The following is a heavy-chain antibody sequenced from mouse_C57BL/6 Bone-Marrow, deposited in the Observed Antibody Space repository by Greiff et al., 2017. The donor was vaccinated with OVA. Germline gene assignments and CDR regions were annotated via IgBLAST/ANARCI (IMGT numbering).Heavy chain of an antibody. J-gene: IGHJ3*01. Sequence: EVQVVESGGGLVKPGGSLKLSCAASGFTFSDYGMHWVRQAPEKGLEWVAYISSGSSTIYYADTVKGRFTISRDNAKNTLFLQMTSLRSEDTAMYYCARGGNYGSSPFAYWGQGTLVTVSA. CDR1: GFTFSDYG. CDR3: ARGGNYGSSPFAY. V-gene: IGHV5-17*01. D-gene: IGHD1-1*01. CDR2: ISSGSSTI.